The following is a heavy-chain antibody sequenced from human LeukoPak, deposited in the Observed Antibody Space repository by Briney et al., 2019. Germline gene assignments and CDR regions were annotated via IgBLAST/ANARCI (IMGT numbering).Heavy chain of an antibody. J-gene: IGHJ4*02. Sequence: PGGSLRLSCAASGFTFSSYAMSWVRQAPGKRLEWVAFISYDGSNKCYADSVKGRFTISRDNSRNTLYLQMNSLRAEDTAVYYCAREGASDSSGSTFDYWGQGTLVTVSS. D-gene: IGHD3-22*01. CDR3: AREGASDSSGSTFDY. V-gene: IGHV3-30*04. CDR2: ISYDGSNK. CDR1: GFTFSSYA.